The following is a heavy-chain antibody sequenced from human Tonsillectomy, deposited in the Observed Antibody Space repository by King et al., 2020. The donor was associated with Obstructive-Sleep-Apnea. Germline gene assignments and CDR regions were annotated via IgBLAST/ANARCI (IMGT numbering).Heavy chain of an antibody. CDR2: ISSSSSTI. Sequence: VQLVESGGGVVQPGGSLRLSCAASGFIFSSYNMNWVRQAPGKGLEWVSYISSSSSTIYYVDSVKGRFTISRDSAKKSLYLQMNSLRAEDTAVYCCARERFTIFGGPDGMDVWGQGTTVTVSS. D-gene: IGHD3-3*01. CDR3: ARERFTIFGGPDGMDV. V-gene: IGHV3-48*04. CDR1: GFIFSSYN. J-gene: IGHJ6*02.